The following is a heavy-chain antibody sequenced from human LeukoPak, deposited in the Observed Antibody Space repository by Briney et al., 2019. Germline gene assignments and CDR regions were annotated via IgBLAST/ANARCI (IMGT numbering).Heavy chain of an antibody. Sequence: GGSLRLSCAASGFTFSSYAMSWVRQAPGKGLEWVSAISGSGGSTYYADSVKGRFTISRDNSKNTLYLQMNSLRAEDTAVYYCAASGYGSGWYYYWGQGTLVTVSS. D-gene: IGHD6-19*01. CDR2: ISGSGGST. V-gene: IGHV3-23*01. J-gene: IGHJ4*02. CDR3: AASGYGSGWYYY. CDR1: GFTFSSYA.